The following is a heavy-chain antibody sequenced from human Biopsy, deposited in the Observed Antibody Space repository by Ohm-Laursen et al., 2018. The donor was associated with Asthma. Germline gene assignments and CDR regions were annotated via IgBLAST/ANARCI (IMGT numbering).Heavy chain of an antibody. V-gene: IGHV4-59*11. Sequence: SETLSLTCTVSGGSIRSHDWTWIRLPPGKGLEYIGDVPHTGSTNYNPSLKSRVTMSLDTSKNQFSLRLTSVTPADTAVYYCARLADCSGGACYSYGWFDPWGQGTRVTVSS. D-gene: IGHD2-15*01. CDR2: VPHTGST. CDR3: ARLADCSGGACYSYGWFDP. CDR1: GGSIRSHD. J-gene: IGHJ5*02.